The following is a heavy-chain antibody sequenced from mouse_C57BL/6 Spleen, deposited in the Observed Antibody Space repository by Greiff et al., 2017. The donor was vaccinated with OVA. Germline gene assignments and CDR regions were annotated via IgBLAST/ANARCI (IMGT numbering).Heavy chain of an antibody. CDR2: IHPNSGST. Sequence: VQLQQPGAELVKPGASVKLSCKASGYTFTSYWMHWVKQRPGQGLEWIGMIHPNSGSTNYNEKFKSKATLTVDKSSSTAYMQLSSLTSEDSAVYYCAPYYSNYWYFDVWGTGTTVTVSS. D-gene: IGHD2-5*01. J-gene: IGHJ1*03. V-gene: IGHV1-64*01. CDR1: GYTFTSYW. CDR3: APYYSNYWYFDV.